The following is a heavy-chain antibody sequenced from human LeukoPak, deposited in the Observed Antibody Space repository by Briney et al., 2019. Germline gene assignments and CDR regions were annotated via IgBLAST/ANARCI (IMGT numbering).Heavy chain of an antibody. CDR1: GGTFSSYA. CDR3: ARVDAPRRGWYGKFDY. Sequence: SVKVSCKASGGTFSSYAISWVRQAPGQGLEWMGGIIPIFGTANYAQKFQGRVTITTDESTSTAYMELSSLRSEDTAVYYCARVDAPRRGWYGKFDYWGQGTLVTVSS. D-gene: IGHD6-19*01. J-gene: IGHJ4*02. CDR2: IIPIFGTA. V-gene: IGHV1-69*05.